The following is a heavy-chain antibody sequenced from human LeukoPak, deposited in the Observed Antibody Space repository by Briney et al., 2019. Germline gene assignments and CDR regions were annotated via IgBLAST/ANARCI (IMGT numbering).Heavy chain of an antibody. CDR2: INHSGST. CDR1: GGSFSGYY. J-gene: IGHJ4*02. CDR3: ARGRDSYGDY. D-gene: IGHD5-18*01. V-gene: IGHV4-34*01. Sequence: SETLSLLCAVCGGSFSGYYWSWIRHPPGKALEWMWEINHSGSTNYNPSLKSRVTISVNTSKNQFSLKLSSVTATDTAVYYCARGRDSYGDYWGQRTLVTVSS.